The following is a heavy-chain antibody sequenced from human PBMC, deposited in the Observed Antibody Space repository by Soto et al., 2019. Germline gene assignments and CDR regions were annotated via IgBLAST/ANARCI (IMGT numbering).Heavy chain of an antibody. V-gene: IGHV3-9*01. CDR1: GFTFDDYA. J-gene: IGHJ4*02. CDR3: AKSIGYCSGGSCYIGY. CDR2: ISWNSGSI. Sequence: VQLVESGGGLVQPGRSLRLSCAASGFTFDDYAMHWVRQAPGKGLEWVSGISWNSGSIGYADSVKGRFTISRDNAKNSLYLQMNSLRAEDTALYYCAKSIGYCSGGSCYIGYWGQGTLVTVSS. D-gene: IGHD2-15*01.